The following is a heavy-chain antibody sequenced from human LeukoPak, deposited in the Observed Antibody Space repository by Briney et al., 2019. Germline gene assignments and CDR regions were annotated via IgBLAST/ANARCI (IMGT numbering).Heavy chain of an antibody. Sequence: PSETLSLTCTVSGGSISSSSYYWGWIRQPPGKGLEWIGSIYYSGSTYYNPSLKSRVTISVDKSKNQFSLKLSSVTAADTAVYYCARDLGGSYYFDYWGQGTLVTVSS. CDR1: GGSISSSSYY. V-gene: IGHV4-39*07. J-gene: IGHJ4*02. CDR2: IYYSGST. CDR3: ARDLGGSYYFDY. D-gene: IGHD1-26*01.